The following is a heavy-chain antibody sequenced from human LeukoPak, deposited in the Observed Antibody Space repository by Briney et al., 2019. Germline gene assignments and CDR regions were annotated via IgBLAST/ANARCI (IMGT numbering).Heavy chain of an antibody. D-gene: IGHD6-25*01. CDR2: TSKDGSHT. CDR1: GFTFSDFW. Sequence: GGSLRLSCAAYGFTFSDFWMHWVRQAPGKGPEWLSRTSKDGSHTVYADSAKGRFTASRDKTKNTVYLEVTNLRPEDTAVYYCTRGGYSGSYYRFSWGQGTPVTVAS. V-gene: IGHV3-74*01. CDR3: TRGGYSGSYYRFS. J-gene: IGHJ4*02.